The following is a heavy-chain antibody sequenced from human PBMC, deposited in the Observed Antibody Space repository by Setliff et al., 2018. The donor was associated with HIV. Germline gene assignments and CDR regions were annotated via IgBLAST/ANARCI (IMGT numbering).Heavy chain of an antibody. V-gene: IGHV3-30*02. CDR2: IRYDGSNK. CDR1: GFTFSSYG. D-gene: IGHD3-22*01. CDR3: AKIQNPQGYYYDSSGYYPHPGSPDY. J-gene: IGHJ4*02. Sequence: GGSLRLSCAASGFTFSSYGMHWVRQAPGKGLEWVAFIRYDGSNKYYADSVKGRFTISRDNSKNTLYLQMNSLRAEDTAVYYCAKIQNPQGYYYDSSGYYPHPGSPDYWGQGTPVTVSS.